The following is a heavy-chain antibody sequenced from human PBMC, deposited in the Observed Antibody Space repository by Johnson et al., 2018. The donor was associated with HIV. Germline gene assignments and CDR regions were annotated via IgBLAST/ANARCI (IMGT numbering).Heavy chain of an antibody. Sequence: QVQLVESGGGVVQPGRSLRLSCAASGFTFGSYGMHWVRQAPGKGLEWVAVISYDGSNKYSADSVKGRFTISRDNAKNTLYLQMNSLRAEDTAVYYCASGVYSSSWSWDVAFDIWGQGTMVTVSS. CDR2: ISYDGSNK. J-gene: IGHJ3*02. V-gene: IGHV3-33*08. CDR1: GFTFGSYG. CDR3: ASGVYSSSWSWDVAFDI. D-gene: IGHD6-13*01.